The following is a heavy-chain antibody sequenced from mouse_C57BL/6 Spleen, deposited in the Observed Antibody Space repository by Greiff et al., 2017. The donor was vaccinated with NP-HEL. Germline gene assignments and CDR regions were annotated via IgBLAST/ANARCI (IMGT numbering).Heavy chain of an antibody. CDR2: ISGGGGNT. D-gene: IGHD3-2*02. J-gene: IGHJ4*01. V-gene: IGHV5-9*01. Sequence: EVKLVESGGGLVKPGGSLKLSCAASGFTFSSYTMSWVRQTPEKRLEWVATISGGGGNTYYPDSVKGRFTISRDNAKNTLYLQMSSLRSEDTALYYCARDSSGYPGIMDYWGQGTSVTVSS. CDR1: GFTFSSYT. CDR3: ARDSSGYPGIMDY.